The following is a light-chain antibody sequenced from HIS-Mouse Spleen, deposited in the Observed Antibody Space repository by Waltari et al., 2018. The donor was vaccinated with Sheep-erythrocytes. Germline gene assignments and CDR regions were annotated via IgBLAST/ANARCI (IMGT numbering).Light chain of an antibody. CDR1: SSDVGRFIL. CDR3: CSYAGSSTPWV. V-gene: IGLV2-23*01. CDR2: EGS. J-gene: IGLJ3*02. Sequence: QSALTQPASVSVSPGQSITISCTGTSSDVGRFILVSWYPQHPGKAPKLMIYEGSKRPSCVSNRFSGSKSGNTASLTISGLQAEDEADYYCCSYAGSSTPWVFGGGTKLTVL.